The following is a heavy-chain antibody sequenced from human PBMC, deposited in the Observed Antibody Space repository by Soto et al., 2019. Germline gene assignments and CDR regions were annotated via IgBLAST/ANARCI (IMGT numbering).Heavy chain of an antibody. J-gene: IGHJ3*02. CDR3: ARAAIWSGYPPLRDDAFDI. CDR2: INWNGGST. V-gene: IGHV3-20*01. CDR1: GFTFDDYG. D-gene: IGHD3-3*01. Sequence: EVQLVESGGGVVRPGGSLRLSCAASGFTFDDYGMSWVRQAPGKGLEWVSGINWNGGSTGYADSVKGRFTISRDNAKNSLYLQMNSLGAEDTALYHCARAAIWSGYPPLRDDAFDIWGQGTMVTVSS.